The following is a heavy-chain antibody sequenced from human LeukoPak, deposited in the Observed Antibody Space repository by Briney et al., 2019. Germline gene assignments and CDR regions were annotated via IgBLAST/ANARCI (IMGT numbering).Heavy chain of an antibody. CDR1: GFTFSGYD. CDR3: AREPSGSGGYDY. CDR2: ISPNSGGT. V-gene: IGHV1-2*02. D-gene: IGHD3-10*01. J-gene: IGHJ4*02. Sequence: ASVKVSCKASGFTFSGYDMHWVRQAPGQGLEWMAWISPNSGGTNYVQKFQGRVTVTRDTSISTDYMEISGLTSDDTALYYCAREPSGSGGYDYWGQGTLVTASS.